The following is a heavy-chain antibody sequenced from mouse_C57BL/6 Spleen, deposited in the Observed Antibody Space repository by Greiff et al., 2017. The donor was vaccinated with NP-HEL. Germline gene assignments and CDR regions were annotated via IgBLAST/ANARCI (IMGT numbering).Heavy chain of an antibody. D-gene: IGHD1-1*01. Sequence: EVQRVESGGGLVKPGGSLTLSCAASGFTFSDYGMHWVRQAPEKGLEWVAYISSGSSTIYYADTVKGRFTISRDNAKNILFLQMTRLRSEDTAMDYGARITTVVGYYFECWGQGTTLAVST. J-gene: IGHJ2*01. CDR1: GFTFSDYG. CDR3: ARITTVVGYYFEC. CDR2: ISSGSSTI. V-gene: IGHV5-17*01.